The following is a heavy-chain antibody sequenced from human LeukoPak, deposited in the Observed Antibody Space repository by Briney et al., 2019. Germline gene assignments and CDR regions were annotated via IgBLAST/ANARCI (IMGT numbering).Heavy chain of an antibody. CDR3: VKSKYYYYAMDV. CDR2: INSHGGST. J-gene: IGHJ6*02. Sequence: PGGSLRPSCSASGFTFSSYAMHWVRQAPGKGLEYVLGINSHGGSTYYADSVKGRFTISRDNSKNTLYLQMSSLRAEDTAVYHCVKSKYYYYAMDVWGQGTTVTVSS. V-gene: IGHV3-64D*09. CDR1: GFTFSSYA.